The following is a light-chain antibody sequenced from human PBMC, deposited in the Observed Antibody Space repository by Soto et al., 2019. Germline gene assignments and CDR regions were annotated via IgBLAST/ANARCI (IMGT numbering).Light chain of an antibody. V-gene: IGKV3-15*01. Sequence: EIVMTQSPATLSVSPGERATLSCRASQSVSSNLAWYQQKPGQAPRLLIYGASTRATGIPARFSGSGSGTEFTLTISSLQSEDFAVYYCQQYNNWPPLTFGGGPKVELK. CDR2: GAS. CDR3: QQYNNWPPLT. J-gene: IGKJ4*01. CDR1: QSVSSN.